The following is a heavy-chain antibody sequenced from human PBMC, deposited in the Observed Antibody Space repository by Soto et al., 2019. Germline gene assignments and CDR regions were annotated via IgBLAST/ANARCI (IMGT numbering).Heavy chain of an antibody. J-gene: IGHJ4*02. Sequence: QVQLVESGGGVVQPGRSLRLSCAASGFPFTTYGMHWVREGPGKGLEWVAVISYDGSNKYYADSVNGRFTISRDNSKNTLYLQMNSLRPEDTALYYCVGGEYYFDFRGQGNLVAVSS. D-gene: IGHD3-10*01. V-gene: IGHV3-30*03. CDR2: ISYDGSNK. CDR1: GFPFTTYG. CDR3: VGGEYYFDF.